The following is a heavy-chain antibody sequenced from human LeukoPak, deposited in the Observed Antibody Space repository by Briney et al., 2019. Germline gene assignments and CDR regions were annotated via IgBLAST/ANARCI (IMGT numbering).Heavy chain of an antibody. V-gene: IGHV1-2*02. CDR2: IPPNKRCS. CDR1: GYTFTGYY. D-gene: IGHD3-10*01. Sequence: GASVKVSCKTSGYTFTGYYRKWVRQAPGQGLEWMGLIPPNKRCSNFAPKFHGRIALTRDTPIRTDSVAPSGLRDNDTAGCYCDRGKEGSGTYYIDYWGQGTLVTVSS. J-gene: IGHJ4*02. CDR3: DRGKEGSGTYYIDY.